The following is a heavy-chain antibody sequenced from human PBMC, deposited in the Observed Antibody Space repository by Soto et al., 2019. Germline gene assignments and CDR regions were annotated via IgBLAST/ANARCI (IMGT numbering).Heavy chain of an antibody. J-gene: IGHJ6*04. Sequence: QMQLQQSGPGLVKPSETLSLTCTVSGGSIRESGLYWGWIRQSPGKGLEWIGSIFFSGRTHYNPSLKSRVSISIDASKKQFSLNVISVTAADTGVYYCVRSLLDVWGKGTTVTVSS. CDR2: IFFSGRT. V-gene: IGHV4-39*01. CDR1: GGSIRESGLY. CDR3: VRSLLDV.